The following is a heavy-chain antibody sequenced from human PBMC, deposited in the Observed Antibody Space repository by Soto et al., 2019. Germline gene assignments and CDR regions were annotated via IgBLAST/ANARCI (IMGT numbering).Heavy chain of an antibody. CDR3: AKNQGVELVPLATVDWFDP. CDR1: GIIFENFG. CDR2: ISGSGFKK. Sequence: GGSLRLSCAASGIIFENFGMSWVRQAPGKGLEWISSISGSGFKKYYADSVKGRFTISRDNSKSTVYLELNNLSAEDTAVYHCAKNQGVELVPLATVDWFDPWGQGSVVTVSS. D-gene: IGHD1-26*01. J-gene: IGHJ5*02. V-gene: IGHV3-23*01.